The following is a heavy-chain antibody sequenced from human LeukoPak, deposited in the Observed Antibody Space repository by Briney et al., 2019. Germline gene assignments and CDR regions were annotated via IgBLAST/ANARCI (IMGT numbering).Heavy chain of an antibody. CDR1: GFTFSSYA. D-gene: IGHD1-26*01. V-gene: IGHV3-30*04. Sequence: PGGSLRLSCAASGFTFSSYAMHWVRQAPGKGLEWVAVISYDGSNKYYADSVKGRFTISRDNSKNTLYLQMNSLRAEDTAVYYCAKEGSYYPYLDYWGQGTLVTVSS. CDR3: AKEGSYYPYLDY. CDR2: ISYDGSNK. J-gene: IGHJ4*02.